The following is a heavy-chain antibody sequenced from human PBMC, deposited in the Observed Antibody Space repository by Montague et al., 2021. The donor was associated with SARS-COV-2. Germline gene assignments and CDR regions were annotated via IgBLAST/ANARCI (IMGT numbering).Heavy chain of an antibody. CDR1: GGSISSSSYY. D-gene: IGHD3-22*01. Sequence: SETLSLTCTVSGGSISSSSYYWGWIRQPPGKGLEWIGSIYYSGSTYYNPPLKSRVTISVDTFKNQFSLKLSSVTAADTAVYYCARFPTSYYYDSKAAPATPDAFDIWGQGTMVTVSS. CDR3: ARFPTSYYYDSKAAPATPDAFDI. CDR2: IYYSGST. J-gene: IGHJ3*02. V-gene: IGHV4-39*01.